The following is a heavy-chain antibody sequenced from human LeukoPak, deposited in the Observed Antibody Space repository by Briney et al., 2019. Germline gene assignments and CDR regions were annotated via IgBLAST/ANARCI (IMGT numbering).Heavy chain of an antibody. CDR1: GFTFSSYA. V-gene: IGHV3-30*04. CDR3: ARGLSSGYYFDY. CDR2: ISYDGSNK. Sequence: GRSLRLSCAASGFTFSSYAMHWVRQAPGKGLEWVAVISYDGSNKYYADSVKGRFTISRDNSKNTLYLQMNSLRAEDTAVYYCARGLSSGYYFDYWGQGTLVTVSS. D-gene: IGHD2-15*01. J-gene: IGHJ4*02.